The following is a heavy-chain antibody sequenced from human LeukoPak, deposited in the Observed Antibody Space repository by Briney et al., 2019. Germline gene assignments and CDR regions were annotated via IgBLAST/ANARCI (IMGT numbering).Heavy chain of an antibody. Sequence: GSSVKVSCKASGGTFSSYAISWVRQAPGQGLEWMGRIIPIFGIANYAQKFQGRVTITADKSTSTAYMELSSLRSEDTAVYYCARGETGDPTVGYWGQGTLVTVSS. J-gene: IGHJ4*02. D-gene: IGHD7-27*01. CDR2: IIPIFGIA. CDR3: ARGETGDPTVGY. V-gene: IGHV1-69*04. CDR1: GGTFSSYA.